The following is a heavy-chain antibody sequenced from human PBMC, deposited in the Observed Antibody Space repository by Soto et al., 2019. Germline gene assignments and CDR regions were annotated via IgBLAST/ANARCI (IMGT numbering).Heavy chain of an antibody. CDR2: IRSKAYGGTT. V-gene: IGHV3-49*03. D-gene: IGHD3-3*01. CDR1: GFTFGDYA. CDR3: TRGTGSITIFGVVITFDY. Sequence: GGSLRLSCTASGFTFGDYAMSWFRQAPGKGLEWVGFIRSKAYGGTTEYAASVKGRFTISRDDSKSIAYLQMNSLKTEDTAVYYCTRGTGSITIFGVVITFDYWGQGTLVTVS. J-gene: IGHJ4*02.